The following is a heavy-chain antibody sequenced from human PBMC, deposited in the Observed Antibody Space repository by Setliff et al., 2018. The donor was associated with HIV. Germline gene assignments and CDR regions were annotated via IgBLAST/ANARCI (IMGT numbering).Heavy chain of an antibody. CDR2: IFLNDEK. V-gene: IGHV2-26*01. D-gene: IGHD3-22*01. J-gene: IGHJ1*01. Sequence: SGPTLVNPTQTLTLTCPFSGFSLSTNGMGVSWIRQPPGKALEWLAHIFLNDEKYYSTSLKSRLTISKDTSKSQVVLIMTNMDPMDTATYYCARISYDSSDYYYIFFQQWGQGTLVTVSS. CDR3: ARISYDSSDYYYIFFQQ. CDR1: GFSLSTNGMG.